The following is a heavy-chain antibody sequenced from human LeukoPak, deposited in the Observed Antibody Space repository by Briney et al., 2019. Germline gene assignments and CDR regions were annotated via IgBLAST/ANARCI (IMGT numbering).Heavy chain of an antibody. Sequence: GASVKVSCKASGYTFTSYGISWVRQAAGQGLEWMGWISAYNGNTNYAQKLQGRVTMTTDTSTSTAYMELRSLRSDDTAVYYCARDLGFYGGNSNYFDYWGQGTLVTVSS. V-gene: IGHV1-18*01. CDR2: ISAYNGNT. CDR3: ARDLGFYGGNSNYFDY. D-gene: IGHD4-23*01. J-gene: IGHJ4*02. CDR1: GYTFTSYG.